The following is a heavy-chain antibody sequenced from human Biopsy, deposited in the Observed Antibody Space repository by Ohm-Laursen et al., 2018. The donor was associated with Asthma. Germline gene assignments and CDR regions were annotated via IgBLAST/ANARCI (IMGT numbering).Heavy chain of an antibody. CDR3: AKRRGYSGHDNDY. J-gene: IGHJ4*02. CDR2: ITFDGSTQ. Sequence: SLRLSCTASGRHFGSYNMHWARQAPGKGLEWVAVITFDGSTQHYGDSVKGRFTISRDNSKNTLYLQMNSLRTEDTAVYYCAKRRGYSGHDNDYWGQGTLVIVSS. V-gene: IGHV3-30-3*02. CDR1: GRHFGSYN. D-gene: IGHD5-12*01.